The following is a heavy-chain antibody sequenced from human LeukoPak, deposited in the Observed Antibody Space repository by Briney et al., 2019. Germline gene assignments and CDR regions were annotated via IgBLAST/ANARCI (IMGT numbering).Heavy chain of an antibody. V-gene: IGHV3-7*01. CDR3: ARDGHSSSSPFDY. D-gene: IGHD6-6*01. J-gene: IGHJ4*02. CDR2: IKQYGSEK. Sequence: SGGTLRLSCAASGFTFSSYWMSWGRQAPGKGLEWVANIKQYGSEKYYVDSVKGRFTISRDNAKSSLYLQMSSLRAEDTAVYYCARDGHSSSSPFDYWGQGTLVSVSS. CDR1: GFTFSSYW.